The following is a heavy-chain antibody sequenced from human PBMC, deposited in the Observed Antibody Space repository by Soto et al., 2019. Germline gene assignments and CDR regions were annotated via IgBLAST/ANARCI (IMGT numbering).Heavy chain of an antibody. CDR2: IYYTGST. V-gene: IGHV4-61*01. CDR3: ATGELITFAGLIVSQPFDS. D-gene: IGHD3-16*02. Sequence: SETLSLTCTVSGGSVNSDSHNWSWIRQPPGKGLEWIGYIYYTGSTNYNPSLKSRVTISVDKSKNQFSLKLTSVTAADTAVYSCATGELITFAGLIVSQPFDSWGQGTLVTSPQ. J-gene: IGHJ4*02. CDR1: GGSVNSDSHN.